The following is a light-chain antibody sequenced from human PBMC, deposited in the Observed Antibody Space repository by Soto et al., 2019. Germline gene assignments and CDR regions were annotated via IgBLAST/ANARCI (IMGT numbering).Light chain of an antibody. CDR2: GAS. V-gene: IGKV3-15*01. J-gene: IGKJ4*01. CDR3: QHYNNWPLT. CDR1: QSVSSN. Sequence: EIVMTQSPATLSVSPGERATLSCRASQSVSSNLAWYQQKPGQAPRLLIYGASTRATGIPARFSGSGSGTEFNLTISSLQSEDFAVYFCQHYNNWPLTFGGGTKVEIK.